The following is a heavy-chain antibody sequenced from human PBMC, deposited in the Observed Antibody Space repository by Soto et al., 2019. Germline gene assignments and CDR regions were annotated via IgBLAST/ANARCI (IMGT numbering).Heavy chain of an antibody. V-gene: IGHV1-69*01. J-gene: IGHJ4*02. CDR1: GGSFGNSA. Sequence: QVLLVQSGAEAKKPGSSVKISCKASGGSFGNSAINWVRQTPGQGLEWLGGFIPVYRTLNYAQKFQGRVTITADESTGTAYMTLNSLASNDTAVYYCATGVIWIGYFTVDSWGQGTRVTVSS. CDR2: FIPVYRTL. D-gene: IGHD3-3*01. CDR3: ATGVIWIGYFTVDS.